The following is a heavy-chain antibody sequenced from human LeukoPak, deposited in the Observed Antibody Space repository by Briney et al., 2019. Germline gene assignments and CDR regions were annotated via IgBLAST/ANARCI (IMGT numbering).Heavy chain of an antibody. J-gene: IGHJ4*02. CDR3: ARALIAARPPY. CDR2: ISSSGSTI. V-gene: IGHV3-48*03. D-gene: IGHD6-6*01. CDR1: GFTFSSYE. Sequence: QPGGSLRLSCAASGFTFSSYEMNWVRQAPGKGLEWVSYISSSGSTIYYADSVKGRFTISRDNAKNSPYLQMNSLRAEDTAVYYCARALIAARPPYWGQGTLVTVSS.